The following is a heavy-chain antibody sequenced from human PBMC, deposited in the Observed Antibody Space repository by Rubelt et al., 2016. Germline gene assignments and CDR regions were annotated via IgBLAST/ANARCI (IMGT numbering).Heavy chain of an antibody. CDR2: IKSKTDGGTT. Sequence: RQAPGKGLEWVGRIKSKTDGGTTDYAAPVKGRFTISRDDSKNTLYLQMNSLKTEDTAVYYCTTDILGADNWNYVGDYWGQGTLVTVSS. D-gene: IGHD1-7*01. J-gene: IGHJ4*02. V-gene: IGHV3-15*01. CDR3: TTDILGADNWNYVGDY.